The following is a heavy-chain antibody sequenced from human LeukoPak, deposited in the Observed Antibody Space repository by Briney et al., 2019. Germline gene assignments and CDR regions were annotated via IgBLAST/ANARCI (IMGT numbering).Heavy chain of an antibody. V-gene: IGHV3-21*01. J-gene: IGHJ4*02. CDR2: ISSSSSYI. CDR1: VFTFSSHS. CDR3: ARDSGYDGGDY. Sequence: GGSLRLSCAASVFTFSSHSMKGLRQAPGKGLEWVSSISSSSSYIYYADSVKGRFTISRDNAKNSLYLQMNSLRAEDTAVYYCARDSGYDGGDYWGQGTLVTVSS. D-gene: IGHD5-12*01.